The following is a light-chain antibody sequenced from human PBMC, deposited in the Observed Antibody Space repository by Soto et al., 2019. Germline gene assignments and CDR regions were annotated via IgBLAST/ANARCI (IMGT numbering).Light chain of an antibody. J-gene: IGKJ1*01. CDR2: AAS. Sequence: AIQMTQSPSSLSASVGDRVTITCRASQGMRNDLGWNQQKPGKAPKLLIYAASSLQSGVPSRFSGSGSGTDFTLTSTSLQPEDFATYYCLQDYNYPWTFGQGTKVEIK. CDR3: LQDYNYPWT. CDR1: QGMRND. V-gene: IGKV1-6*01.